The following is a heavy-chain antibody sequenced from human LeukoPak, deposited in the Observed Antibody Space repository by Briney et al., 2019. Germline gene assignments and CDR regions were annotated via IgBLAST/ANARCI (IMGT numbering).Heavy chain of an antibody. Sequence: SQTLSFTCSVSGGSISSGSYHGSWIRQPAGKGLEWIGRIYVGGSTNYNPSLKRRVTISADTSKNQFSLKVTSVTAADTAVYFCARLTPYGDYYFDNWGQGMSVTVSP. V-gene: IGHV4-61*02. CDR3: ARLTPYGDYYFDN. CDR1: GGSISSGSYH. CDR2: IYVGGST. D-gene: IGHD4-17*01. J-gene: IGHJ4*02.